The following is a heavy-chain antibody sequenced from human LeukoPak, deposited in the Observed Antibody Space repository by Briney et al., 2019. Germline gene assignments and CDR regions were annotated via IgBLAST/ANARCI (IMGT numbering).Heavy chain of an antibody. V-gene: IGHV3-7*01. CDR3: AGRDSARNPWAY. CDR2: MRPDGSEQ. D-gene: IGHD4-11*01. Sequence: GGSLRLSCAASGFTFTNFWMNWIRRAPGRGLEWVANMRPDGSEQFYVDSVKGRFTISRDNAKNSVYLQMNSLRADDTAVYYCAGRDSARNPWAYWGQGTLVTVST. CDR1: GFTFTNFW. J-gene: IGHJ4*02.